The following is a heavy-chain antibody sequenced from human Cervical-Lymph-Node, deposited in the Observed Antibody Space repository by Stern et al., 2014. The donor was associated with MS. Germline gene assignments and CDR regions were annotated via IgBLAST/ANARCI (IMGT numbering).Heavy chain of an antibody. CDR2: FYPDSGSR. V-gene: IGHV1-2*04. J-gene: IGHJ6*02. CDR1: GYTFTDYY. CDR3: ARAYGSGTFLGMDV. Sequence: VQLGQSGAEVMKPGASVKVSCKASGYTFTDYYIHWVRLAPGQGLEWMGWFYPDSGSRKFSQKYQDWVTMTRNTSISTAYMELPRLRSDDTAVYYCARAYGSGTFLGMDVWGQGTTVIVSS. D-gene: IGHD3-10*01.